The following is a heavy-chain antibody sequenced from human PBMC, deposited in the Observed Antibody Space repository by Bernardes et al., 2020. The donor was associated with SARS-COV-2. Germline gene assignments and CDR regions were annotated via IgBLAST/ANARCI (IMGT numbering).Heavy chain of an antibody. CDR1: GYTFTGYY. CDR2: INPNSGGT. D-gene: IGHD2-15*01. J-gene: IGHJ6*02. Sequence: ASVKVSCKASGYTFTGYYMHWVRQAPGQGLEWMGWINPNSGGTNYAQKFQGRVTMTRDTSISTAYMELSRLRSDDTAVYYCARDRESDIVEPMSGMDVWGQGTTVTVSS. V-gene: IGHV1-2*02. CDR3: ARDRESDIVEPMSGMDV.